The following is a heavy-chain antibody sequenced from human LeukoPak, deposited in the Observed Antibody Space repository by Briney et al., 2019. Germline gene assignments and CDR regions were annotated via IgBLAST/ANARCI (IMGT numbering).Heavy chain of an antibody. Sequence: PSETLSLTCTVSGGSISSSGYYWGWIRQPPGKGLEWIGSIYYSGSTYYNPSLKSRVTISVDTSKNQFSLELSFVTAADTAVYYCASPINYDILTGYLTTFDYWGQGILSPSPQ. CDR1: GGSISSSGYY. V-gene: IGHV4-39*01. J-gene: IGHJ4*02. CDR3: ASPINYDILTGYLTTFDY. CDR2: IYYSGST. D-gene: IGHD3-9*01.